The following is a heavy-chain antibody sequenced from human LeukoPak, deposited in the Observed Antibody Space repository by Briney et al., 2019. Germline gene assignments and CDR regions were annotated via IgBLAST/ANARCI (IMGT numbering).Heavy chain of an antibody. V-gene: IGHV3-23*01. CDR2: ISGSGGTT. D-gene: IGHD2/OR15-2a*01. CDR3: AKIEEYYFDY. CDR1: GFTFCKYG. Sequence: GGSLRLSCAASGFTFCKYGVSWVRQAPGKGLEWVSGISGSGGTTYYADSVKGRFTISRDNSKNTLYLQMNSLRAEDTAVYYCAKIEEYYFDYWGQGTLVTVSS. J-gene: IGHJ4*02.